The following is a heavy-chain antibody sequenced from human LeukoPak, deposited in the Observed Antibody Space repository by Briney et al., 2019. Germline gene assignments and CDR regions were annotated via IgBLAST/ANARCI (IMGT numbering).Heavy chain of an antibody. V-gene: IGHV3-7*01. CDR3: AREDGYCSGGNCYSYFDS. Sequence: GGSLRLSCAASGFTFSSKAMTWVRQAPGKGLEWVAYIKKTGRETYYVDSVKGRFTITRDNARNSLFLQMNSLRAEDTAVYYCAREDGYCSGGNCYSYFDSWGQGTLVTVSS. CDR1: GFTFSSKA. J-gene: IGHJ4*02. CDR2: IKKTGRET. D-gene: IGHD2-15*01.